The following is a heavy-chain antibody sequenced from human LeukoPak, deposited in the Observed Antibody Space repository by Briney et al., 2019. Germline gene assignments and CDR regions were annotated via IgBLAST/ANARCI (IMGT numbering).Heavy chain of an antibody. D-gene: IGHD3-22*01. CDR3: ASRYDSSGYLY. CDR1: GFTFSSYS. CDR2: ISSGSSYI. V-gene: IGHV3-21*01. Sequence: PGGSLRLSCAASGFTFSSYSMHWVRQAPGKGLEWVSSISSGSSYIYYADSMKGRFTISRDNAKNSLYLQMNSLRAEDTAVYYCASRYDSSGYLYWGQGTLVTVSS. J-gene: IGHJ4*02.